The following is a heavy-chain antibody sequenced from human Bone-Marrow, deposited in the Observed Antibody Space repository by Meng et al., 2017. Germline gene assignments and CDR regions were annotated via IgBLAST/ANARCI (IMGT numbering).Heavy chain of an antibody. CDR1: GFTVSNNY. Sequence: EVQLVESGGGLVQPGGSLRLSCSASGFTVSNNYMSWVRQAPGKGLEWVAYIDSGGNTFYADSVKGRFIISRDNSKNTLSLQMNSLRAEDTAVYYCARSFIAAAGGGYWGQGTLVTVSS. V-gene: IGHV3-66*01. CDR2: IDSGGNT. CDR3: ARSFIAAAGGGY. D-gene: IGHD6-13*01. J-gene: IGHJ4*02.